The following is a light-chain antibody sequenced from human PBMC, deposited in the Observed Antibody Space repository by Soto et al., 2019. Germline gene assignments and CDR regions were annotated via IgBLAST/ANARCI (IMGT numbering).Light chain of an antibody. CDR2: GAS. V-gene: IGKV1-39*01. Sequence: SQSISTYLNWYQQKPGKAPKLLIYGASSLQSGVPSRFSGSGSGTDFTLTISSLQPEDFGTYYCQQSFSTPRTFGQGTKVDIK. CDR3: QQSFSTPRT. CDR1: QSISTY. J-gene: IGKJ1*01.